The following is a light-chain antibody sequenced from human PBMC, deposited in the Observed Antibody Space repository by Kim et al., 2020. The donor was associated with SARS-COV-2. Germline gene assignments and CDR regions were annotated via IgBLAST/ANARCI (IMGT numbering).Light chain of an antibody. CDR3: SSYTGSSTYV. V-gene: IGLV2-14*03. J-gene: IGLJ1*01. CDR1: STDIGSDND. Sequence: GQSIIISCTGTSTDIGSDNDVSWYQQHPGKAPKLMIFDVSKRPSGISNRFSGSKSANSASLTISGLQAEDEASYYCSSYTGSSTYVFGTGTKVTVL. CDR2: DVS.